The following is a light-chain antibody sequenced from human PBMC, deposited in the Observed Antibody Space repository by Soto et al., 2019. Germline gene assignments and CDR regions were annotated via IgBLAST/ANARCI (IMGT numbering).Light chain of an antibody. CDR2: AAS. CDR3: QQSLGIPYT. J-gene: IGKJ2*01. V-gene: IGKV1-39*01. Sequence: DIQMTQSPSALSASVGDRVTITCRASQTISTYLNWYQQKPGKAPKLLIYAASTLQSGVPSRFSGSGSGTDFTLTISSLQPADFATYSCQQSLGIPYTFGQGTRLEIK. CDR1: QTISTY.